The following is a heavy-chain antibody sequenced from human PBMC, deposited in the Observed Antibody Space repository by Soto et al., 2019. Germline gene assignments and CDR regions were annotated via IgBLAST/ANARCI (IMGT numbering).Heavy chain of an antibody. CDR2: ISATGDDT. J-gene: IGHJ4*02. CDR1: GFTFRDFS. CDR3: AKEMTIGRPYDY. Sequence: GGSLRRSGSASGFTFRDFSTSWVRQAPGEGLEWVSAISATGDDTYYADFVTGRFTVSRDNSKNTLFLQMNSLRAEDTAVYYCAKEMTIGRPYDYWGQGALVTVSS. V-gene: IGHV3-23*01.